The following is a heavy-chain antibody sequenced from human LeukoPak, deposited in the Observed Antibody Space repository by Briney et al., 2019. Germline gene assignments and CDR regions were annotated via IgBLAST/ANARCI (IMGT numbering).Heavy chain of an antibody. D-gene: IGHD3-22*01. CDR1: GFTFDDYA. CDR3: AKYGSGYFDDAFDI. V-gene: IGHV3-9*01. J-gene: IGHJ3*02. CDR2: ISWNSGSI. Sequence: GGSLRLSCAASGFTFDDYAMHWVRQAPGKGLEWDSGISWNSGSIGYADSVKGRFTISRDNAKNSLYLQMNSLRAEDTAVYYCAKYGSGYFDDAFDIWGQGTMVTVSS.